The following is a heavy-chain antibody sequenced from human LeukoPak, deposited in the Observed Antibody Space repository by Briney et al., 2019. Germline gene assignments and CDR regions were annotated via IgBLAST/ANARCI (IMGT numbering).Heavy chain of an antibody. J-gene: IGHJ4*02. CDR2: IRSSSSTI. CDR1: GFTFSNYG. V-gene: IGHV3-48*02. CDR3: ARAGSHYYGSGSGFYFDY. D-gene: IGHD3-10*01. Sequence: PGGSLRLSCAASGFTFSNYGMNWVRQAPGKGLEWVSYIRSSSSTIYYADSVKGRFTISRDNAKNSLYLQMNSLRDEDTAVYYCARAGSHYYGSGSGFYFDYWGQGTLVTVSS.